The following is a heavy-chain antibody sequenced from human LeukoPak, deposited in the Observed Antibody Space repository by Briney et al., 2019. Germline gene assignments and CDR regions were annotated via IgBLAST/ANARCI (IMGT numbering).Heavy chain of an antibody. CDR1: GGSISSYY. V-gene: IGHV4-59*01. J-gene: IGHJ4*02. D-gene: IGHD5-18*01. Sequence: SETLSLTCTVSGGSISSYYWSWIRQPPGKGLEWIGYIYYSGSTNYNPSLKSRVTLSVDTSKNQFSLKLSSVTAADTAVYYCARVFNTAMAFDYWGQGTLVTVSS. CDR2: IYYSGST. CDR3: ARVFNTAMAFDY.